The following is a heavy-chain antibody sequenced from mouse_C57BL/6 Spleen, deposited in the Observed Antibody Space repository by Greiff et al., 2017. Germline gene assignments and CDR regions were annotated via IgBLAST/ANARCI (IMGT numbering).Heavy chain of an antibody. Sequence: EVQLQQSGPELVKPGASVKISCKASGYTFTDYYLHWVKQSHGKSLEWIGDINPNNGGTGYNQKFKGKATLTVYKSSSTAYMELRSLTSEDSAVYYCAGLPAWFADRGQGTLVTVSA. V-gene: IGHV1-26*01. CDR1: GYTFTDYY. CDR3: AGLPAWFAD. CDR2: INPNNGGT. J-gene: IGHJ3*01.